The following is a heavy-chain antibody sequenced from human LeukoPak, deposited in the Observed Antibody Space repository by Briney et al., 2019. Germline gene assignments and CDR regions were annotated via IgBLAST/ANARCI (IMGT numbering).Heavy chain of an antibody. CDR2: IYSGGST. D-gene: IGHD1/OR15-1a*01. Sequence: PGGSLRLSCAASGFTVSGNHMSWVRQAPGKGLEWVSVIYSGGSTYYADSVKGRFTISRDNSKNTLYLQMNSLSAEDTAVYYCAKDWNSSDAFDIWGQGTMVTVSS. CDR3: AKDWNSSDAFDI. CDR1: GFTVSGNH. J-gene: IGHJ3*02. V-gene: IGHV3-66*01.